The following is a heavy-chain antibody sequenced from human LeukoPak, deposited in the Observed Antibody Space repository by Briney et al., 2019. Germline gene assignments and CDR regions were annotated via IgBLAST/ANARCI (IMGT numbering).Heavy chain of an antibody. J-gene: IGHJ3*02. CDR2: IYYSGST. V-gene: IGHV4-59*01. CDR1: GGSISSYY. Sequence: KPSETLSLTCTVSGGSISSYYWSWIRQPPGKGLEWIGYIYYSGSTNYNPSLKSRVTISVDTSKNQFSLKLSSVTAADTAVYYCARRIQKEAFDIWGQGTMVTVSS. CDR3: ARRIQKEAFDI.